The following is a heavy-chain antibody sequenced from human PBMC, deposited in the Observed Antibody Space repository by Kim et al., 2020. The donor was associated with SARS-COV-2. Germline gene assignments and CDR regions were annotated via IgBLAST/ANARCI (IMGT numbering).Heavy chain of an antibody. D-gene: IGHD3-10*01. J-gene: IGHJ4*02. CDR3: AKDEVTMVRGVMPI. CDR1: GFTFSNYA. V-gene: IGHV3-23*01. CDR2: ISGSGGST. Sequence: GGSLRLSCAASGFTFSNYAMTWVRQVPGKGLEWVSAISGSGGSTYYADSAKGRFTIARDNSKNTLYLQMNSLRAEDTAVYYCAKDEVTMVRGVMPIWGQGTLVTVSS.